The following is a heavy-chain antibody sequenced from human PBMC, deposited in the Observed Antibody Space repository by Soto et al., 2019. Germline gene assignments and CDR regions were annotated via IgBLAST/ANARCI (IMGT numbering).Heavy chain of an antibody. Sequence: PGGSLRLSGAASGFTFSSYSMNWVRQAPGKGLEWVSSISSSSSYIYYADSVKGRFTISRDNAKNSLYLQMNSLRAEDTAVYYCAREGYSYGTGYYYGMDVWGQGTTVTVSS. CDR1: GFTFSSYS. D-gene: IGHD5-18*01. CDR3: AREGYSYGTGYYYGMDV. V-gene: IGHV3-21*01. CDR2: ISSSSSYI. J-gene: IGHJ6*02.